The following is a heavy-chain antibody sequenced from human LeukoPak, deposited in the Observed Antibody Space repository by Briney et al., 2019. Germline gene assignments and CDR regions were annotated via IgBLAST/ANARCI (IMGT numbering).Heavy chain of an antibody. V-gene: IGHV1-18*01. D-gene: IGHD6-13*01. J-gene: IGHJ3*02. CDR2: RSAYNGNT. CDR1: GYTFTRYG. Sequence: GASVKVSCKASGYTFTRYGISWVRQAPGQGLEWMGWRSAYNGNTNYAQKLQGRVTMTTDTSTSTASMALRSLGSHDTAVYYFARVVAAAGPGAFDIWGQGTMVTVSS. CDR3: ARVVAAAGPGAFDI.